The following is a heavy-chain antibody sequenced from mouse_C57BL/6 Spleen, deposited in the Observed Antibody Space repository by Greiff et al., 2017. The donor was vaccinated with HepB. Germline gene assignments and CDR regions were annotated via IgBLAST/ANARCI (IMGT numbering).Heavy chain of an antibody. CDR2: IYPGSGNT. V-gene: IGHV1-76*01. Sequence: QLQQSGAELVRPGASVKLSCKASGYTFTDYYINWVKQRPGQGLEWIARIYPGSGNTYYNEKFKGKATLTAEKSSSTAYMQLSSLTSEDSAVYFCARSGTDYWGQGTTLTVSS. J-gene: IGHJ2*01. CDR1: GYTFTDYY. CDR3: ARSGTDY. D-gene: IGHD4-1*01.